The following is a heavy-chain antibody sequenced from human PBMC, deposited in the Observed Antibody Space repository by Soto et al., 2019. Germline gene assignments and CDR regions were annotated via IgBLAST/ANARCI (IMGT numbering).Heavy chain of an antibody. Sequence: EVQLLESGGGLVQPGGFLRLSCAVSGFTFSNYAMTWVRQAPGKGLEWVSLMSGNGGRIVYADSVKGRFTISRDNSKKTLYLQMSSLRADDSAVYFCARGSKDSYPGSRIFDFWGRGTLVTVSS. D-gene: IGHD3-10*01. CDR3: ARGSKDSYPGSRIFDF. V-gene: IGHV3-23*01. J-gene: IGHJ4*02. CDR1: GFTFSNYA. CDR2: MSGNGGRI.